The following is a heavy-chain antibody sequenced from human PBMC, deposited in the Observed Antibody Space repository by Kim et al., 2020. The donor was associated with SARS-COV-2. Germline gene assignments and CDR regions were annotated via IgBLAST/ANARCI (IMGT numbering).Heavy chain of an antibody. Sequence: SETLSLTCTVSGGSISSGGYYWSWIRQHPGKGLEWIGYIYYSGSTYYNPSLKSRVTISVDTSKNQFSLKLSSVTAADTAVYYCAREYRWGLSSSFPHSDTNWFDPWGQGTLVTVSS. D-gene: IGHD6-13*01. CDR1: GGSISSGGYY. V-gene: IGHV4-31*03. CDR2: IYYSGST. CDR3: AREYRWGLSSSFPHSDTNWFDP. J-gene: IGHJ5*02.